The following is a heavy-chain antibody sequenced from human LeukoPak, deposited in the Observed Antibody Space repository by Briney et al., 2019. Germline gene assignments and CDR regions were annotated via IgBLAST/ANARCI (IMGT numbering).Heavy chain of an antibody. CDR2: ISYDGSNK. CDR1: GFTFSSYG. J-gene: IGHJ4*02. D-gene: IGHD4-17*01. V-gene: IGHV3-30*03. Sequence: PGGSLRLSCAASGFTFSSYGMHWVRQAPGKGLEWVAVISYDGSNKYYADSVKGRFTISRDNSKNTLYLQMNSLRAEDTAVYYCARSPTTTVTTHFDYWGQGTLVTVSS. CDR3: ARSPTTTVTTHFDY.